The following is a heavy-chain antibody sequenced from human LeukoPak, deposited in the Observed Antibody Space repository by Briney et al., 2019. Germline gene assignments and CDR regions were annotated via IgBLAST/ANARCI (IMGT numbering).Heavy chain of an antibody. CDR1: GGSISSYY. CDR3: ARGLEQLSAFDI. CDR2: IYYSGST. J-gene: IGHJ3*02. D-gene: IGHD6-13*01. V-gene: IGHV4-59*01. Sequence: PSETLSLTCTVSGGSISSYYWSWIRQPPGKGLEWIGYIYYSGSTNYNPSLKSRVTISVDTSKNQFSLKLGSVTAADTAVYYCARGLEQLSAFDIWGQGTMVTVSS.